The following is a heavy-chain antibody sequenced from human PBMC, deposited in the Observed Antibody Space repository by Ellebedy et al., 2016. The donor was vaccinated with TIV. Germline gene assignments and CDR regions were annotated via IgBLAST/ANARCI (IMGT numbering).Heavy chain of an antibody. Sequence: ASVKVSXXASGYTFTSYDINWVRQATGQGLEWMGWMNPNSGNTGYAQKFQGRVTMTRNTSISTAYMELSSLRSEDTAVYYCARDMYDFWSGYSAFDYWGQGTLVTVSS. CDR1: GYTFTSYD. CDR3: ARDMYDFWSGYSAFDY. J-gene: IGHJ4*02. V-gene: IGHV1-8*01. D-gene: IGHD3-3*01. CDR2: MNPNSGNT.